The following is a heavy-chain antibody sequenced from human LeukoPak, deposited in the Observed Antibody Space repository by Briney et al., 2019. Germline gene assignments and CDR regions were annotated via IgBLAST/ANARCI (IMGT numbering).Heavy chain of an antibody. Sequence: SSGTLSLTCAVSGGSISSSNWWSWVRQPPGKGLEWIGEIYHGGSTNYNPSLKSRVTISVDKSKNQFSLKLSSVTAADTAVYYCARDTAFGVAGYYYYGMDVWGQGTTVTVSS. CDR2: IYHGGST. V-gene: IGHV4-4*02. D-gene: IGHD3-3*01. J-gene: IGHJ6*02. CDR1: GGSISSSNW. CDR3: ARDTAFGVAGYYYYGMDV.